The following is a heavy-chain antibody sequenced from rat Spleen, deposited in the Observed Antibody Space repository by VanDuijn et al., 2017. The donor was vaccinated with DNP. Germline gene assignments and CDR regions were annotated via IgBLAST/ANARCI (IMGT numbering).Heavy chain of an antibody. V-gene: IGHV5-22*01. J-gene: IGHJ4*01. CDR1: GSTFTNYD. CDR3: AREDTTGAMDV. CDR2: ISYDGSSA. D-gene: IGHD1-6*01. Sequence: EVQLVESGGGLVQPGRSLKLSCAASGSTFTNYDMAWVRQAPAKGLEWVAYISYDGSSAHFGDSVTGRFTISRDNAKSTLYLQMNSLRSEDMATYYCAREDTTGAMDVWGQGTSVTVSS.